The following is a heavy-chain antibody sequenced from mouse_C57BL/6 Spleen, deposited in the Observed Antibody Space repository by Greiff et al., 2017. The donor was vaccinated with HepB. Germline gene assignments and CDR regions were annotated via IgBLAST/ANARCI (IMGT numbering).Heavy chain of an antibody. V-gene: IGHV1-50*01. J-gene: IGHJ1*03. CDR2: IDPSDSYT. D-gene: IGHD1-1*01. CDR3: ARRGSSPRYWYFDV. CDR1: GYTFTSYW. Sequence: QVQLQQPGAELVKPGASVKLSCKASGYTFTSYWMQWVKQRPGQGLEWIGEIDPSDSYTNYNQKFKGKATLTVDTSSSTAYMQLSSLTSEDSAVYYCARRGSSPRYWYFDVWGTGTTVTVSS.